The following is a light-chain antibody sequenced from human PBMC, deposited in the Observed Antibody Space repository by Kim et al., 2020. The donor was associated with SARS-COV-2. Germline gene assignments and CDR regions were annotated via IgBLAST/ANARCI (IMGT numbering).Light chain of an antibody. CDR1: KLGDKF. CDR3: QAWHSSTYV. V-gene: IGLV3-1*01. CDR2: EDH. Sequence: SYEPTQPPSVSVSPGQTATITCSGDKLGDKFVSWYQQKPGQSPVLVIHEDHMRPSGIPERFSASNSGTTATLTISGTQSMDEADYYCQAWHSSTYVFGTGTKVTVL. J-gene: IGLJ1*01.